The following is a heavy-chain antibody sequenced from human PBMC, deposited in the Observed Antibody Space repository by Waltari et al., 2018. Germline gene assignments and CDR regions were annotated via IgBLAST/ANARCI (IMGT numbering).Heavy chain of an antibody. CDR2: IIPILGIA. D-gene: IGHD1-7*01. CDR3: ARQGGGPSNWNCDLSCAFDI. J-gene: IGHJ3*02. Sequence: QVQLVQSGAEVKKPGSSVTVACKAAGGTFSSYAISWVRQDPGQGLEWMGGIIPILGIANYAQKFQGRVTITADKSTSTAYMELSSLRSEDTAVYYCARQGGGPSNWNCDLSCAFDIWGQGTMVTVSS. V-gene: IGHV1-69*10. CDR1: GGTFSSYA.